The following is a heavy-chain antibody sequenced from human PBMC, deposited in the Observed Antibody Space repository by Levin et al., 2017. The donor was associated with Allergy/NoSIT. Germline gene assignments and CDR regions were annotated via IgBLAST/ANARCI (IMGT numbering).Heavy chain of an antibody. D-gene: IGHD3-10*01. V-gene: IGHV3-30*04. CDR1: GFTFSSYA. J-gene: IGHJ4*02. CDR2: ISYDGSNK. CDR3: ARLKGSGSYYAAFDY. Sequence: GGSLRLSCAASGFTFSSYAMHWVRQAPGKGLEWVAVISYDGSNKYYADSVKGRFTISRDNSKNTLYLQMNSLRAEDTAVYYCARLKGSGSYYAAFDYWGQGTLVTVSS.